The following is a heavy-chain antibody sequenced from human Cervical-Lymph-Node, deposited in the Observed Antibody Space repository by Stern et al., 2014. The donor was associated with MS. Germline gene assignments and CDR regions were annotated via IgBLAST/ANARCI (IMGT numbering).Heavy chain of an antibody. CDR1: GYIFNAYY. J-gene: IGHJ6*02. D-gene: IGHD3-16*01. V-gene: IGHV1-2*06. Sequence: VQLVESGAEVKKPGASVKVSCKASGYIFNAYYIHWLRQAPGQGLEWMGRIKPNSGATNYAQKFQSRVTMTRDTSINTAHMELSSLTSDDTAVYYCAREGGWDYYYYATDVWGQGTPVTVSS. CDR3: AREGGWDYYYYATDV. CDR2: IKPNSGAT.